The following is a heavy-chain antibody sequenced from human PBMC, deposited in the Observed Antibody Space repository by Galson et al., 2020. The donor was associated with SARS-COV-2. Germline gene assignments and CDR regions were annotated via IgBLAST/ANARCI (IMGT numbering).Heavy chain of an antibody. CDR3: ARSPGITVARTFDY. D-gene: IGHD6-19*01. J-gene: IGHJ4*02. CDR1: GDSVSSNSAA. Sequence: SQTLSLTCAISGDSVSSNSAAWNWIRQSPSRGLEWLGRTYYRSKWSSDYAVSVKSRITINPDTSKNQFSLQLNSVTPEDTAVYYCARSPGITVARTFDYWGQGTLVTVS. V-gene: IGHV6-1*01. CDR2: TYYRSKWSS.